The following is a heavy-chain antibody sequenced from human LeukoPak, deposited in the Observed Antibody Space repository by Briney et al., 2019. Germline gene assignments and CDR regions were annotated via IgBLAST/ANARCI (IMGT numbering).Heavy chain of an antibody. CDR3: ARRRPKERSGYYKLDP. Sequence: ASVTVSCKASGYTFTSYGISWVRQAPGQGLEWMGWISAYNGNTNYAQKLQGRVTMTTDTSTSTAYMELRSLRSDDTAVYYCARRRPKERSGYYKLDPWGQGTLVTVSS. J-gene: IGHJ5*02. CDR2: ISAYNGNT. CDR1: GYTFTSYG. V-gene: IGHV1-18*01. D-gene: IGHD3-3*01.